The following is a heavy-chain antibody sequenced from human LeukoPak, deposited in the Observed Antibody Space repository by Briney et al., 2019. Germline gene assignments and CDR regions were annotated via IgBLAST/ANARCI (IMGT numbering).Heavy chain of an antibody. D-gene: IGHD3-22*01. CDR3: ARDPRSGYHDF. Sequence: ASVKVSCKASGYSFTSYGISWVRQAPGQGLEWMGWISPYNGNTNYAQKLQGRVTMTTDTSTSTAYMELSSLRSEDTAVYYCARDPRSGYHDFWGQGTLVTVSS. V-gene: IGHV1-18*01. J-gene: IGHJ4*02. CDR2: ISPYNGNT. CDR1: GYSFTSYG.